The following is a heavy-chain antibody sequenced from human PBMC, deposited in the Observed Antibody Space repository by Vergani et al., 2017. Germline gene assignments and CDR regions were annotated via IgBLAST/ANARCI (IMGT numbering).Heavy chain of an antibody. Sequence: EVQLLESGGDLVQPGGSLRLSCAASGFTFNHYAMNWVRQAPGKGLEWVSGISGSGGSTYYAGSVKGRFTISRDISKNTLHLQLNSLRVEDTAVYFCSYGMDVWGQGTTVTVSS. V-gene: IGHV3-23*01. CDR3: SYGMDV. CDR1: GFTFNHYA. J-gene: IGHJ6*02. CDR2: ISGSGGST.